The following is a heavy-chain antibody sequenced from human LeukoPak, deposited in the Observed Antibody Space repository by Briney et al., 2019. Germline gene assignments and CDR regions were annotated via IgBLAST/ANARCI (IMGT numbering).Heavy chain of an antibody. CDR2: IYYSGST. CDR3: ARHVYRRPYGSGSYPTLYYMDV. Sequence: SETLSLTCAVYGGSFSGYYWGWIRQPPGKGLEWIGSIYYSGSTYYNPSLKSRVTISVDTSKNQFSLKLSSVTAADTAVYYCARHVYRRPYGSGSYPTLYYMDVWGKGTTVTISS. V-gene: IGHV4-39*01. J-gene: IGHJ6*03. CDR1: GGSFSGYY. D-gene: IGHD3-10*01.